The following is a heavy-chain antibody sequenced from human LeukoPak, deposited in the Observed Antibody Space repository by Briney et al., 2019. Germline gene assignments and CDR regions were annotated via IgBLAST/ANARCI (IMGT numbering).Heavy chain of an antibody. CDR3: ARDIDFWSGYYPSHFDY. J-gene: IGHJ4*02. V-gene: IGHV3-48*04. CDR1: GFSFSTYS. CDR2: ISSSGSTI. D-gene: IGHD3-3*01. Sequence: GGSLRLSCVVSGFSFSTYSLNWIRQAPGKGLEWVSYISSSGSTIYYADSVKGRFTISRDNAKNSLYLQMNSLRAEDTAVYYCARDIDFWSGYYPSHFDYRGQGTLVTVPS.